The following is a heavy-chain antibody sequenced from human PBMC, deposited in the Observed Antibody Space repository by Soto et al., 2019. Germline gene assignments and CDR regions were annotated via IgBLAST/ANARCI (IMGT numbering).Heavy chain of an antibody. CDR3: ATVGTVMYTGVQYFFDY. V-gene: IGHV1-3*01. CDR2: INAGNGKT. D-gene: IGHD1-26*01. Sequence: ASVKVSCKASGFTFTDYAIHWVRQAPGQGLEWMGWINAGNGKTKYSQNFQGRFTITRDTSATTTYLDVSSLRSEDTAVYYCATVGTVMYTGVQYFFDYWGQGTQVTVSS. J-gene: IGHJ4*02. CDR1: GFTFTDYA.